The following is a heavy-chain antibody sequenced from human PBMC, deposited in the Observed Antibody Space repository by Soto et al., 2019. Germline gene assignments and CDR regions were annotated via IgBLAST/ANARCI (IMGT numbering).Heavy chain of an antibody. CDR3: ARGLRRETIYYYYYGMDV. CDR1: GGSFSGYY. CDR2: INHSGST. J-gene: IGHJ6*02. V-gene: IGHV4-34*01. D-gene: IGHD1-26*01. Sequence: QVQLQQWGAGLLKPSETLSLTCAVYGGSFSGYYWSWIRQPPGKGLEWIGEINHSGSTTYNPSLKSRVTISVDTSKNQFSLKLSSVTAADTAVYYCARGLRRETIYYYYYGMDVWGQGTTVTVSS.